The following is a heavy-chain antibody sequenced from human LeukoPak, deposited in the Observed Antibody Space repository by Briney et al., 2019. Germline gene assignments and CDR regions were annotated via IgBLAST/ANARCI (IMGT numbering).Heavy chain of an antibody. J-gene: IGHJ6*02. Sequence: SETLSLTCAVSGGSISSGGYSWSWIRQPPGKGLEWIGYIYHSGSTYYNPSLKSRVTISVDRSKNQFSLKLSSVTAADTAVYYCARGVGSGRSGTYGMDVWGQGTTVTVSS. CDR3: ARGVGSGRSGTYGMDV. CDR1: GGSISSGGYS. V-gene: IGHV4-30-2*01. CDR2: IYHSGST. D-gene: IGHD3-10*01.